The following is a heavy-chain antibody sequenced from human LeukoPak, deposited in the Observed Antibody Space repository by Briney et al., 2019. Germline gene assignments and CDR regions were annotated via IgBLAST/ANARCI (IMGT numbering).Heavy chain of an antibody. Sequence: RGGSLTLSCPVSGFTFSSYAVQWVRQAPGKGREWVAVILYDGSNKSYAESVKYHVTIARDNFKITGDLQMNSLRAEDTAVYDCARDARYYDDFWIGYSHNWFDPWGQGTLVTVSS. D-gene: IGHD3-3*01. J-gene: IGHJ5*02. CDR1: GFTFSSYA. CDR3: ARDARYYDDFWIGYSHNWFDP. CDR2: ILYDGSNK. V-gene: IGHV3-30*01.